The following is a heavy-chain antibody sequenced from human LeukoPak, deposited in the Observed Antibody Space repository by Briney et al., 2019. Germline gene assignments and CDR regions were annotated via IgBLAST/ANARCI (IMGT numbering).Heavy chain of an antibody. V-gene: IGHV1-69*05. CDR1: GGTFSSYA. CDR2: IIPIFGTA. Sequence: SVKVSCKASGGTFSSYAISWVRQAPGQGLEWMGGIIPIFGTANYAQKFQGRVTMTRDMSTSTVHMELSSLRSEDTAVYYCARDHGMATILAKSNHFDFWGQGTLVTVSS. CDR3: ARDHGMATILAKSNHFDF. D-gene: IGHD5-24*01. J-gene: IGHJ4*02.